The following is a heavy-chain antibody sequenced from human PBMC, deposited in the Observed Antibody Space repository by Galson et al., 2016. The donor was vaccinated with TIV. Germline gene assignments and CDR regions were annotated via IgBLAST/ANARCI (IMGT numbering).Heavy chain of an antibody. J-gene: IGHJ4*02. Sequence: SLRLSCAASGFTFSSLSMHWVRQAPGKGLEWVSSISNTGSFKHYPDSLKGQFTISRDNAKNSVFLQMNSLRAEDTAVYYCARDFPPGYGSSFNDYWGQGTLVTVSS. V-gene: IGHV3-21*01. CDR3: ARDFPPGYGSSFNDY. D-gene: IGHD6-13*01. CDR1: GFTFSSLS. CDR2: ISNTGSFK.